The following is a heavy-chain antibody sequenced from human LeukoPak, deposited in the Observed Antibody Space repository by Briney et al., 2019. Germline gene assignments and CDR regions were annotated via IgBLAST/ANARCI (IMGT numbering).Heavy chain of an antibody. CDR1: GFTFISYA. J-gene: IGHJ4*02. V-gene: IGHV3-23*01. D-gene: IGHD2-21*02. Sequence: PAGSLTLSCAASGFTFISYAMTWVRQAPGQGLEWVSTIIGAARSTNYADSVKGRSTISRDNSKNTVYLEVDSLRAEDTGVYYCAKGQRSVVVTSGVDYWGQGTLVTVS. CDR2: IIGAARST. CDR3: AKGQRSVVVTSGVDY.